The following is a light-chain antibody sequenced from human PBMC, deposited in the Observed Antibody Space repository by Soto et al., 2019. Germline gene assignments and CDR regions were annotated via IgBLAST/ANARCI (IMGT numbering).Light chain of an antibody. Sequence: DIVMTQSPDSLAVSLGERATINSKSSQSVLVTPDNKNNLAWYQQKPGQPPRLLIYWAFFRESGVPDRFSGSGSGTDFTLTISNLRAEDVAVYYCQQYFIAPLTFGGGTKVEIK. V-gene: IGKV4-1*01. CDR1: QSVLVTPDNKNN. J-gene: IGKJ4*01. CDR3: QQYFIAPLT. CDR2: WAF.